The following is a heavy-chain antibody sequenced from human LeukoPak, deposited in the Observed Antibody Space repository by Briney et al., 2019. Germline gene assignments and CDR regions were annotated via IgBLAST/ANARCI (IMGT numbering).Heavy chain of an antibody. V-gene: IGHV1-3*01. D-gene: IGHD3-10*01. CDR2: INAGNGNT. J-gene: IGHJ4*02. CDR3: ARVSSGLLWFGEFGPKGYYFDY. Sequence: GASVKVSCKASGYTFTSYAMHWVRQAPGQRLEWMGWINAGNGNTKYSQKFQGRVTITRDTSASTAYMELSSLRSEDTAVYYCARVSSGLLWFGEFGPKGYYFDYWGQGTLVTVSS. CDR1: GYTFTSYA.